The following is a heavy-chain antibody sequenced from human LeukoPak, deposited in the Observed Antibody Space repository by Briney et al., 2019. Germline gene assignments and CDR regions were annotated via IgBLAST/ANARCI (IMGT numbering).Heavy chain of an antibody. V-gene: IGHV3-30*04. Sequence: PGRSLRLSCAASGFTFNSYAMHWVRQAPGKGLEWVAAMSNDRRDQFYEDSVKGRFTISSDNSKSTLSLQMNSLRGNDTAVYYCARDMKFLASYILDSWGQGTLVAVSA. D-gene: IGHD3-3*02. CDR3: ARDMKFLASYILDS. J-gene: IGHJ4*02. CDR1: GFTFNSYA. CDR2: MSNDRRDQ.